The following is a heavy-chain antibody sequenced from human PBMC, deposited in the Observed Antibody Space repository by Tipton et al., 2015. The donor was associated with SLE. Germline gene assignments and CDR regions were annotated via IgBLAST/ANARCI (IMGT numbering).Heavy chain of an antibody. CDR3: ARDDPDGESSGIPGDY. Sequence: TLSLTCTVSGGSISSGGFYWSWIRQHPGKGLEWIGYIYYSGSTDYNPSLKSRVTISVDTSKNQFSLKLSSVTAADTAVYYCARDDPDGESSGIPGDYWGQGTLVTVSS. D-gene: IGHD3-22*01. CDR1: GGSISSGGFY. J-gene: IGHJ4*02. V-gene: IGHV4-31*03. CDR2: IYYSGST.